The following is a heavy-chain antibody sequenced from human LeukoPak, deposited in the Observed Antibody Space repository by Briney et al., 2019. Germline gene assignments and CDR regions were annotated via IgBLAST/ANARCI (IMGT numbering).Heavy chain of an antibody. V-gene: IGHV4-30-2*01. D-gene: IGHD3-10*01. Sequence: PSETLSLTCTVSGGSISSGGYYWSWIRQPPGKGLEWIGYIYHSGSTYYNPSLKSRVTISVDRSKNQFSLKLSSVTAADSAVYYCSRFRVGTLDRGAFDIWGQGTMVTVSS. CDR2: IYHSGST. J-gene: IGHJ3*02. CDR3: SRFRVGTLDRGAFDI. CDR1: GGSISSGGYY.